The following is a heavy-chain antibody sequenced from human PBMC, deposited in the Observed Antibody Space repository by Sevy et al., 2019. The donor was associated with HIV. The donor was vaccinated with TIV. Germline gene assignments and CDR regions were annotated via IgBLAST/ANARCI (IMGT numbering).Heavy chain of an antibody. CDR1: GFSVSSNY. CDR2: ISASGGTT. Sequence: GGSLRLSCVVSGFSVSSNYMSWVRQAPGKGLEWVSAISASGGTTFFADSVKGRFTISRDNSKNTMYLQMNSLRVEDTAVYYCAKSPSSPGSSSTWATFDYWGQGTLVTVSS. V-gene: IGHV3-23*01. J-gene: IGHJ4*02. CDR3: AKSPSSPGSSSTWATFDY. D-gene: IGHD6-13*01.